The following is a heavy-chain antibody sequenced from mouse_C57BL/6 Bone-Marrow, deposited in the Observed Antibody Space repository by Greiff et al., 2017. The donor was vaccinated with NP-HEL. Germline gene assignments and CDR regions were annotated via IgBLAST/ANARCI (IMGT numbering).Heavy chain of an antibody. V-gene: IGHV1-69*01. D-gene: IGHD2-10*01. CDR1: GYTFTSYW. J-gene: IGHJ2*01. Sequence: VQLQQPGAELVMPGASVKLSCKASGYTFTSYWMHWVKQRPGQGLEWIGEIDPSDSYTNYNQKFKGKSTLAVDKSSSTAYMPLSSLTSEDSAVYYCARRDGLLLVFDDWGQGTTLTVSS. CDR2: IDPSDSYT. CDR3: ARRDGLLLVFDD.